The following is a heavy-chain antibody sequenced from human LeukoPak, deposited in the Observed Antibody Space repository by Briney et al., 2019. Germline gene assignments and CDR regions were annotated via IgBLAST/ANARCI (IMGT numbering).Heavy chain of an antibody. CDR3: ARASRLGDLSVGY. D-gene: IGHD3-16*02. V-gene: IGHV4-34*01. J-gene: IGHJ4*02. CDR1: GESLTGHY. CDR2: ITHSGST. Sequence: SETLSLTCAVHGESLTGHYWSWLRQPPGKGLEWIGEITHSGSTNYNPSLVSRVTTSVDTSNNQFFLKLNSVTAADTAVYHCARASRLGDLSVGYWGQGTLVTVSS.